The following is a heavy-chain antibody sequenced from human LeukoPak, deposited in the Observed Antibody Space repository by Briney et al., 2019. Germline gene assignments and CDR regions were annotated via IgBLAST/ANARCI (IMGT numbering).Heavy chain of an antibody. CDR1: GGSISSSGYY. CDR3: ARTRYDFWSGYVYYFDY. D-gene: IGHD3-3*01. Sequence: PSETLSLTCTVSGGSISSSGYYWGWIRQPPGKGLEWIGSIYYSGSTYYNPSLKSRVTISVDTSKNQFSLKLSSATAADTAVYYCARTRYDFWSGYVYYFDYWGQGTLVTVSS. CDR2: IYYSGST. J-gene: IGHJ4*02. V-gene: IGHV4-39*01.